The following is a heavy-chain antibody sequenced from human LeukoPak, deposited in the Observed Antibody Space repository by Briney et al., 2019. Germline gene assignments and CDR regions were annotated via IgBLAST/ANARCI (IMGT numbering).Heavy chain of an antibody. J-gene: IGHJ4*02. CDR3: ARGGTYYDY. CDR1: GGSISSYY. V-gene: IGHV4-59*01. D-gene: IGHD1-26*01. CDR2: IYYSGST. Sequence: SETLSLTCTVSGGSISSYYWSWIRQPPGKGLEWIGYIYYSGSTNYNPSLQSRVTISVDTSRKQFSLKLNSVTAADTAVYYCARGGTYYDYWGQGTLVTVSS.